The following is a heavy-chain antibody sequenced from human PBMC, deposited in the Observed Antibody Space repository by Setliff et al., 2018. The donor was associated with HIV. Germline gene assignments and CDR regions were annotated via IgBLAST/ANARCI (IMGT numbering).Heavy chain of an antibody. J-gene: IGHJ4*02. CDR2: ISAYNGNT. D-gene: IGHD1-20*01. V-gene: IGHV7-4-1*02. Sequence: VASVKVSCKASGYTFTSYGISWVRQAPGQGLEWMGWISAYNGNTNYAQAFRGRFALSLDTSVNTAYLQISYLKAEEDTAVYYCARGGYDWNGIDHWGPGTLVTVSS. CDR3: ARGGYDWNGIDH. CDR1: GYTFTSYG.